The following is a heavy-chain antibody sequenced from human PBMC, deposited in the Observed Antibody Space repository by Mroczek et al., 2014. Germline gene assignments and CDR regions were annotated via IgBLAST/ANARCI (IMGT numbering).Heavy chain of an antibody. V-gene: IGHV4-34*01. Sequence: QVQLQQWGAGLLKPSETLSLTCAVYGGSFSGYYWSWIRQPPGKGLEWIGEINHSGSTNYNPSLKSRVTISVDTSKNQFSLKLSSVTAADTAVYYCAKGVPADDVRLTNWFDPWGQGTLVTVSS. J-gene: IGHJ5*02. CDR2: INHSGST. D-gene: IGHD2-2*01. CDR3: AKGVPADDVRLTNWFDP. CDR1: GGSFSGYY.